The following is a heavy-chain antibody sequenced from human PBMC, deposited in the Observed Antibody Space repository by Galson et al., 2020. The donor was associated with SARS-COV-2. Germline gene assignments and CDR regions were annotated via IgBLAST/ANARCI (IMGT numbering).Heavy chain of an antibody. V-gene: IGHV3-33*01. CDR2: IFFDGSDK. CDR3: ARDGQTSSGWAFDY. Sequence: GGSLRLSCAASGFTFSSHAMHWVRQAPGKGLEWVAQIFFDGSDKYYGDSVKGRFTISRDSSKNTVYLQMNNQRADDTAVYYCARDGQTSSGWAFDYWGQGTLVTVSS. J-gene: IGHJ4*02. CDR1: GFTFSSHA. D-gene: IGHD6-19*01.